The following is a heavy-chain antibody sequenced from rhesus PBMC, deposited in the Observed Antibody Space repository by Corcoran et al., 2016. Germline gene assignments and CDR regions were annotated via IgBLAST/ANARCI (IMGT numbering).Heavy chain of an antibody. V-gene: IGHV3-54*02. D-gene: IGHD3-3*01. Sequence: EVQLVESGGGLVQPGGSLRLFCADSGFTFSSYDMHWVRQAPGKGREWGAVISYVGSKNCYADSVKDRFTISRDNSKNMLFLQMNDLILEDTAVYCCARSWGDNIWTELDYWGQGVLVTVSS. CDR3: ARSWGDNIWTELDY. CDR1: GFTFSSYD. CDR2: ISYVGSKN. J-gene: IGHJ4*01.